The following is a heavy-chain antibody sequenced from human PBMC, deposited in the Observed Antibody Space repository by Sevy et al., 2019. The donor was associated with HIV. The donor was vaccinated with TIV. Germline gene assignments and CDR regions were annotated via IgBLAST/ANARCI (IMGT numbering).Heavy chain of an antibody. CDR2: IYPGDSDT. D-gene: IGHD3-9*01. J-gene: IGHJ6*02. CDR3: ARLGSNRLAHVGLDV. CDR1: GYSFTNYW. Sequence: GESLKISCKGSGYSFTNYWVAWVRQMPGKGLEWMGIIYPGDSDTKYSQSFEGQVTISADKSISTACFEWRSRKVSDIAIYYGARLGSNRLAHVGLDVWGQGTAVTVSS. V-gene: IGHV5-51*01.